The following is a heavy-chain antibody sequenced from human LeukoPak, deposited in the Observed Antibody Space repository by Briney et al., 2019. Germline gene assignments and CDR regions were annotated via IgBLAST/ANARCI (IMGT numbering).Heavy chain of an antibody. Sequence: GGSLRLSCAASGFTFSSYSMNGVRQAPGKGLEWVSSISSSSSYIYYADSVKGRFTISRDNAKNSLYLQMNSLRAEDTAVYYCARDSGVRSSFDYWGQGPLVTVSS. J-gene: IGHJ4*02. D-gene: IGHD6-6*01. CDR2: ISSSSSYI. CDR1: GFTFSSYS. CDR3: ARDSGVRSSFDY. V-gene: IGHV3-21*01.